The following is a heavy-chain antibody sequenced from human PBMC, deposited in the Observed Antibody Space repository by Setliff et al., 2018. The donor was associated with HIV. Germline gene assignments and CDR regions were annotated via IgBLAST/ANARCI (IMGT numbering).Heavy chain of an antibody. CDR2: INPSGGST. V-gene: IGHV1-46*01. CDR3: ARGGPLITMVRGVLRWFDP. Sequence: ASVKVSCKASGYTFTSYYMHWVRQAPEQGLEWMGIINPSGGSTSYAQKFQGRVTMTRDTSTSTVYMELSSLRSEDTAVYYCARGGPLITMVRGVLRWFDPWGQGTLVTVSS. J-gene: IGHJ5*02. D-gene: IGHD3-10*01. CDR1: GYTFTSYY.